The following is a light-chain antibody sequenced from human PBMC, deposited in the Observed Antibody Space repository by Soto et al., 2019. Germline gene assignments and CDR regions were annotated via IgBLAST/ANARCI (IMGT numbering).Light chain of an antibody. J-gene: IGLJ2*01. V-gene: IGLV1-40*01. CDR3: QYWDSSRSGHVV. CDR2: GNS. Sequence: QSVLTQPPSVSGAPGQRITISCTGSSSNIAAGYDGHWYQQLPGTAPKLLIYGNSNRPSGVPDRFSGSKSGTSASLAITGLQAEEEADYYCQYWDSSRSGHVVFGGGTQLTVL. CDR1: SSNIAAGYD.